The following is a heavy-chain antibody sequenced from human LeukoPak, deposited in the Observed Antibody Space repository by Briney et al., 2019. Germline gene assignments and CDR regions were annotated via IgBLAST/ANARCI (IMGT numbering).Heavy chain of an antibody. D-gene: IGHD6-19*01. CDR2: IYYSGST. Sequence: SQTLSLTCTVSGGSISSGGYYWSWIRQHPGKGLEWIGYIYYSGSTYYSPSLKSRLTMSVDTSKNHFSLRLSSVTAADTAVYYCARLYGSGWYDGDYWGQGTLVTVSS. CDR3: ARLYGSGWYDGDY. J-gene: IGHJ4*02. CDR1: GGSISSGGYY. V-gene: IGHV4-31*03.